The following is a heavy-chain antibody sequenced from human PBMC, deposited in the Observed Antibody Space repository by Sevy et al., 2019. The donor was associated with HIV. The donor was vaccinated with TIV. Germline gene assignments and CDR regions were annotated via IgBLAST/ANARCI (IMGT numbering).Heavy chain of an antibody. CDR2: IIPSSGGT. CDR1: GYTFTGYY. CDR3: SRSVYGSGTYLNDY. D-gene: IGHD3-10*01. V-gene: IGHV1-2*02. Sequence: ASVKVSCKASGYTFTGYYIHWVRQAHGQGLEWMGWIIPSSGGTNYGQKFLGRVTMTRDTSISTAYLELHRLTSDDTAVYYCSRSVYGSGTYLNDYWGQGTLVTVSS. J-gene: IGHJ4*02.